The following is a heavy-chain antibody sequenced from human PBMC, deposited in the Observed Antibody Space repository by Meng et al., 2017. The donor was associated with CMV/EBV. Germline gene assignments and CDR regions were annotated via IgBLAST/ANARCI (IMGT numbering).Heavy chain of an antibody. D-gene: IGHD6-6*01. CDR1: GFTFSSYS. CDR2: ISSSSSYI. CDR3: ARVRAGWSTAARGYFDY. Sequence: GESLKISCAASGFTFSSYSMNWVRQAPGKGLEWVSSISSSSSYIYYADSVKGRFTISRDNAKNSLYLQMNSLRAEDTAVYYCARVRAGWSTAARGYFDYWGQGTLVTVSS. J-gene: IGHJ4*02. V-gene: IGHV3-21*01.